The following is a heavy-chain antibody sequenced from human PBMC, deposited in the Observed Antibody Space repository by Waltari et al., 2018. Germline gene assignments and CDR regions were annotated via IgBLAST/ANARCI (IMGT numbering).Heavy chain of an antibody. CDR2: IYTGGST. D-gene: IGHD6-19*01. J-gene: IGHJ1*01. Sequence: QVQLQESGPGLVKPSQTLSLTCTVSGGSISSGSYYWSWIRQPAGKGLEWIGYIYTGGSTNYNPSLKSRVTISVDTSKNQFSLKLSSVTAADTAVYYCATKGAVAGTGEYFQHWGQGTLVTVSS. CDR1: GGSISSGSYY. V-gene: IGHV4-61*09. CDR3: ATKGAVAGTGEYFQH.